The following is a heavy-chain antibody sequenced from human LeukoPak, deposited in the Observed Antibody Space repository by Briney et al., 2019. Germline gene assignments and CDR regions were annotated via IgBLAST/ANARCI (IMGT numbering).Heavy chain of an antibody. CDR3: ARDPHYYDSSGYYYPIYYYYGMDV. CDR1: GGSFSGYY. J-gene: IGHJ6*02. Sequence: SETLSLTCAVYGGSFSGYYWSWIRQPPGKGLEWIGEINHSGSTNDNPSLKSRVTISVDTSKNQFSLKLSSVTAADTAVYYCARDPHYYDSSGYYYPIYYYYGMDVWGQGTTVTVSS. D-gene: IGHD3-22*01. V-gene: IGHV4-34*01. CDR2: INHSGST.